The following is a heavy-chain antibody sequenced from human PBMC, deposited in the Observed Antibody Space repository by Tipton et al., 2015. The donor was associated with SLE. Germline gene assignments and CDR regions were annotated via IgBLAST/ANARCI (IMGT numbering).Heavy chain of an antibody. CDR2: INHGGGT. D-gene: IGHD1-26*01. J-gene: IGHJ6*03. CDR1: GASFSGYY. CDR3: ARAGATSRHYYFYIDV. V-gene: IGHV4-34*01. Sequence: TLSLTCAVYGASFSGYYWTWIRQPPGKGLEWIGEINHGGGTDYNPSLMSRVTISVDTSKNQFSLKLSSVTAADTAVYYCARAGATSRHYYFYIDVWGKGTTVTVSS.